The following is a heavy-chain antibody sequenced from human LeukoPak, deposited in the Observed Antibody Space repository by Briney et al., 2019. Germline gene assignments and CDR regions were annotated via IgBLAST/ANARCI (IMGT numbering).Heavy chain of an antibody. Sequence: SETLSLTCAVYGGSFSGYYWSWIRQSPGKGLEWIGEINHSGSTNYNPSLKSRVTISVDTSKNQFSLKLSSVTAADTAVYYCARVLRFLDPWGQGTLVTVSS. CDR1: GGSFSGYY. CDR2: INHSGST. D-gene: IGHD3-3*01. J-gene: IGHJ5*02. CDR3: ARVLRFLDP. V-gene: IGHV4-34*01.